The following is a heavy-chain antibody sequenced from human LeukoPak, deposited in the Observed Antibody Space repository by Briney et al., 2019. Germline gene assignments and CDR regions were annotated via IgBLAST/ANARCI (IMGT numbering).Heavy chain of an antibody. Sequence: EASVTVSCKASGYTFTSYGISWVRQAPGQGLEGMGWISAYNGNTNYAQKLQGRVTMTTDTSTSTAYMELRSLRSDDTAVYYCARGKPGTEFDYWGQGTLVTVSS. CDR1: GYTFTSYG. J-gene: IGHJ4*02. D-gene: IGHD6-13*01. CDR2: ISAYNGNT. CDR3: ARGKPGTEFDY. V-gene: IGHV1-18*01.